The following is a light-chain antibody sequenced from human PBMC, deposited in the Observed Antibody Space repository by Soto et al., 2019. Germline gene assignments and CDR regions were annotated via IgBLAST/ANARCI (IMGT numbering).Light chain of an antibody. CDR2: AAS. J-gene: IGKJ4*01. CDR3: QKYNSAPLT. Sequence: DIRMTQSPSSLSASLGDRVTITCRASQGIGVCLAWFQQKPGKVPKLLIYAASALQSGVPSRFSGSGSGTDFTLTISSLQPEDIATYYCQKYNSAPLTFGGGTRVEIK. CDR1: QGIGVC. V-gene: IGKV1-27*01.